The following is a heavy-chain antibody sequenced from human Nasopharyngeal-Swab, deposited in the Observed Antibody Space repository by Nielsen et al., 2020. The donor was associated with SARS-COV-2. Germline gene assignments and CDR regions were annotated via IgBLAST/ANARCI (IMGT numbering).Heavy chain of an antibody. CDR1: GFTFSDYY. CDR2: MSSSGYNR. J-gene: IGHJ4*02. Sequence: GESLKISCAASGFTFSDYYMSWIRQAPGKGLEWVSYMSSSGYNRNYADSVKGRFTISRDNAKQSLYLQMDSLRAEDTAVFYCARGNGPFDYWGKGTLVTVSS. CDR3: ARGNGPFDY. D-gene: IGHD4-11*01. V-gene: IGHV3-11*01.